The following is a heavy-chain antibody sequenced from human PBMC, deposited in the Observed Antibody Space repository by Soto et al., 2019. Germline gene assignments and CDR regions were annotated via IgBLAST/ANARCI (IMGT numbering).Heavy chain of an antibody. V-gene: IGHV1-69*01. D-gene: IGHD6-13*01. CDR1: GGTFSSYA. Sequence: QVQLVQSGAEVKKPGSSVKVSCKASGGTFSSYAVNWVRQAPGQGLEWMGGIIPFFGTSNYAQKFQGRATITADESPSTAYMELRSLRSEDTAVYYCARVGYSTNYGMAVWGQGTTVTVSS. CDR2: IIPFFGTS. J-gene: IGHJ6*02. CDR3: ARVGYSTNYGMAV.